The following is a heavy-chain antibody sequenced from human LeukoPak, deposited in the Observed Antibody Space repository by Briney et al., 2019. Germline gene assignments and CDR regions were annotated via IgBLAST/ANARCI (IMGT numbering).Heavy chain of an antibody. CDR1: GFTFSSYA. CDR2: FSGSGGST. J-gene: IGHJ4*02. Sequence: GVSLRLSCAASGFTFSSYAMSWVRQAPGKGLEWVSAFSGSGGSTYYADSVKGRFTISRDNSKNTLYLQMNSLRAEDTAVYYCAKVMTRTMVRGVPPSGYWGQGTLVTVSS. D-gene: IGHD3-10*01. V-gene: IGHV3-23*01. CDR3: AKVMTRTMVRGVPPSGY.